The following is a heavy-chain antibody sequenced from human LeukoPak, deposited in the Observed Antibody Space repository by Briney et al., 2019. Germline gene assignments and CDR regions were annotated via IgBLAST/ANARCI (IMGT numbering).Heavy chain of an antibody. CDR2: IYYSGST. V-gene: IGHV4-39*01. D-gene: IGHD6-19*01. CDR1: GGSISSSSYY. CDR3: AEVGVAGIGEYFQH. J-gene: IGHJ1*01. Sequence: SETLSLTCTVSGGSISSSSYYWGWIRQPPGKGLEWIGSIYYSGSTYYNPSLKSRVTISVDTSKNQFSLKLSSVTAADTAVYYCAEVGVAGIGEYFQHWGQGTLVTVSS.